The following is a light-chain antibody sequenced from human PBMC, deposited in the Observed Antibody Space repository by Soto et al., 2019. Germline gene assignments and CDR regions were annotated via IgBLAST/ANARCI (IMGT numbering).Light chain of an antibody. CDR1: QNVDSNY. Sequence: EVVLTQYQENLTLSPGERATLSCRASQNVDSNYLAWYQQKPGQAPRIIIFGASGRATGIPDRFSGSGSGTDFTLSICRLEPEDFAVYYCQQYGSLSWTFGQGTKVDIK. V-gene: IGKV3-20*01. CDR3: QQYGSLSWT. CDR2: GAS. J-gene: IGKJ1*01.